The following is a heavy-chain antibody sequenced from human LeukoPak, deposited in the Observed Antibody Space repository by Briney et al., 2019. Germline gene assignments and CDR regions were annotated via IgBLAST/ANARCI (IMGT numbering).Heavy chain of an antibody. CDR2: ISAYNGNT. J-gene: IGHJ6*02. Sequence: ASVKVSCKASGYTFSNYGISWVRQAPGQGLEWMGWISAYNGNTNYAQRFQGRVTMTTDTSTSTAHMELRSLISEDTAVYFCARGIVGATALMDVWGQGNTVTVSS. CDR1: GYTFSNYG. CDR3: ARGIVGATALMDV. D-gene: IGHD1-26*01. V-gene: IGHV1-18*01.